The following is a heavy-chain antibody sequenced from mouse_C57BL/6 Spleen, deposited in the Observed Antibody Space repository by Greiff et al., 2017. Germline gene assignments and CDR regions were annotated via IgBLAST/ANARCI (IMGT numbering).Heavy chain of an antibody. CDR2: INPNYGTT. CDR1: GYSFTDYN. D-gene: IGHD1-1*01. CDR3: ARGDYYGSSYNYYAMDY. J-gene: IGHJ4*01. Sequence: VQLQQSGPELVKPGASVKISCKASGYSFTDYNMNWVKQSNGKSLEWIGVINPNYGTTSYNQKFKGKATLTVDQSSSTAYMQLNSLTSEDSAVYYCARGDYYGSSYNYYAMDYWGQGTSVTVSS. V-gene: IGHV1-39*01.